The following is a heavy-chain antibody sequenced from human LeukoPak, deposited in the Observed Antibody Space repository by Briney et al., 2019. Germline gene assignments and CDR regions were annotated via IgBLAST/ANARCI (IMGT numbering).Heavy chain of an antibody. Sequence: GASVKVSCKASGGTFSSYAISWVRQAPGQGLEWMGGIIPIFGTANYAQKFQGRVTITTDESTSTAYMELSSLRSEDTAVYYCAREYYYDSSGYSAYFDYWGQGTLVTVSS. CDR2: IIPIFGTA. CDR1: GGTFSSYA. V-gene: IGHV1-69*05. CDR3: AREYYYDSSGYSAYFDY. J-gene: IGHJ4*02. D-gene: IGHD3-22*01.